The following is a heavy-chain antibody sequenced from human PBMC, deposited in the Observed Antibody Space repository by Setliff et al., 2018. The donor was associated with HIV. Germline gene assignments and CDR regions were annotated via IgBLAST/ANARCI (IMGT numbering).Heavy chain of an antibody. D-gene: IGHD3-16*02. Sequence: PSETLSLTCTVSGGSISSDDYYWSWIRQHPGKGLEWIGYIYYSGSTYYNPSLESRVTISVDTSKNQFSLKLSSMTAADTAVYYCASGWVRQSRTFGGVSALPPFDYWGQGTLVTVSS. J-gene: IGHJ4*02. CDR3: ASGWVRQSRTFGGVSALPPFDY. CDR2: IYYSGST. CDR1: GGSISSDDYY. V-gene: IGHV4-31*03.